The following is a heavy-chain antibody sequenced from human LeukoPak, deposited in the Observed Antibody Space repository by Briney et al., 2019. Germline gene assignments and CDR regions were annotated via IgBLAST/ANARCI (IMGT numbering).Heavy chain of an antibody. CDR3: AREGIVRTYDQ. Sequence: SETLSLTCTVSGDSVTRYYWYWFRQPPGKELEWIACIYYSGITYYNPSLKSRVTISLDTSKNHFSLRLSSVTAADTAVYYCAREGIVRTYDQWGQGILVTVSS. CDR2: IYYSGIT. J-gene: IGHJ4*02. V-gene: IGHV4-59*02. D-gene: IGHD2/OR15-2a*01. CDR1: GDSVTRYY.